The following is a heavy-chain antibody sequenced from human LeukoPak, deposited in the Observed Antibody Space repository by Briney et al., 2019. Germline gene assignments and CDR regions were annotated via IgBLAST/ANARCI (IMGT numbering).Heavy chain of an antibody. D-gene: IGHD2-15*01. CDR1: GGSFSGHY. CDR3: ARRLRPYCSGGSCYWRERLYNWFDP. CDR2: INHSGST. V-gene: IGHV4-34*01. J-gene: IGHJ5*02. Sequence: SETLSLTCAVYGGSFSGHYWSWIRQPPGKGLEWIGEINHSGSTNYNPSLKSRVTISVDTSKNQFSLKLSSVTAADTAVYYCARRLRPYCSGGSCYWRERLYNWFDPWGQGTLVTVSS.